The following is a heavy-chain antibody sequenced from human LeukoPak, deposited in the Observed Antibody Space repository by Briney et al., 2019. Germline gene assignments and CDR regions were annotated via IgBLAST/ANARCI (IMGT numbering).Heavy chain of an antibody. Sequence: SVKVSRKASGGTFSSYAISWVRQAPGQGLEWMGGIIPIFGTANYAQKFQGRVTITADESTSTAYMELSSLRSEDTAVYYCARGNYGGNSGSWYFDLWGRGTLVTVSS. CDR1: GGTFSSYA. CDR3: ARGNYGGNSGSWYFDL. D-gene: IGHD4-23*01. J-gene: IGHJ2*01. V-gene: IGHV1-69*13. CDR2: IIPIFGTA.